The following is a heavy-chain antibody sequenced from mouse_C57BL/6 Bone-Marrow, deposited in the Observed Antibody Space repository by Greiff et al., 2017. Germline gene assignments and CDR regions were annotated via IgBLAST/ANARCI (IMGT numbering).Heavy chain of an antibody. Sequence: VHLVESGAELARPGASVKMSCKASGYTFTSYTMHWVKQRPGQGLEWIGYINPSSGYTKYNQKFKDKATLTADKSSSTAYMQLSSLTSEDSAVYYCARGPYYAMDYWGQGTSVTVSS. J-gene: IGHJ4*01. CDR2: INPSSGYT. V-gene: IGHV1-4*01. CDR1: GYTFTSYT. CDR3: ARGPYYAMDY.